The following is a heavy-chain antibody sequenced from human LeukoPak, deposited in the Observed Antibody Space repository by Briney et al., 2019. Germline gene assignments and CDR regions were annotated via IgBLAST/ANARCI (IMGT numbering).Heavy chain of an antibody. CDR3: AKDFTPDGIWDIDY. J-gene: IGHJ4*02. Sequence: GGPLRLSCVASGFTFSKYTMSWVRQAPGKGLEWVSGIYGGGSGSTFYAESVKGRFTISRDNSKNTLYLQMNSLRDEDTAIYYCAKDFTPDGIWDIDYWGRGTLITVSS. CDR1: GFTFSKYT. V-gene: IGHV3-23*01. CDR2: IYGGGSGST. D-gene: IGHD1-14*01.